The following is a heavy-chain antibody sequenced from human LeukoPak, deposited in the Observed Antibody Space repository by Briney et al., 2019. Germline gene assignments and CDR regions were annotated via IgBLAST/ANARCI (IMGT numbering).Heavy chain of an antibody. CDR3: ARAGNYYDSSGYYYPFDY. CDR2: INAYNGNT. CDR1: GYTFTSYG. D-gene: IGHD3-22*01. Sequence: ASVKLSCKSSGYTFTSYGFSWVRKPPGPGLEWMGWINAYNGNTNDAQTLQGRVTMTTDTSTSTAYMELRSLRSDDTAVYYCARAGNYYDSSGYYYPFDYWGQGTLVTVSS. V-gene: IGHV1-18*01. J-gene: IGHJ4*02.